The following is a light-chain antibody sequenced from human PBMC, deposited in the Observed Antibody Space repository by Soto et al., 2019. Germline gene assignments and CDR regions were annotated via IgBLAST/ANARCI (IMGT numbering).Light chain of an antibody. CDR1: SSNIGSNT. Sequence: QSVLTQPPSASGTPGQRVTISCSGSSSNIGSNTVNWYQQIPGTAPKLLIYSNNQRPSGVPDRFSGSKSGTSASLAISGLQSEDEGDYYCAAWDDSLHGYVFGTGTQLTVL. CDR2: SNN. J-gene: IGLJ1*01. CDR3: AAWDDSLHGYV. V-gene: IGLV1-44*01.